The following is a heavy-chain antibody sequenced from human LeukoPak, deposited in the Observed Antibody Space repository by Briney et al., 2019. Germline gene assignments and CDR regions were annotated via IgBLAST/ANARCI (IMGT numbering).Heavy chain of an antibody. CDR3: ARVCRPGRYGGDWYFDL. CDR1: GGSISSSSFY. Sequence: KPSETLSLTCTVSGGSISSSSFYWGWIRQSPGKGLEYIATIYYSGGTYYNPSLESRVTISVDTSKNQFPLKLSSVTAADTAVYYCARVCRPGRYGGDWYFDLWGRGTLVTVSS. CDR2: IYYSGGT. J-gene: IGHJ2*01. V-gene: IGHV4-39*01. D-gene: IGHD3-10*01.